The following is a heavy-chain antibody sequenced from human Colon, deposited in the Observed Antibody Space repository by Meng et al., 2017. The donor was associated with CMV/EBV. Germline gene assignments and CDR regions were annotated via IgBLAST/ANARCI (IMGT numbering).Heavy chain of an antibody. D-gene: IGHD3-10*01. CDR1: GFTFRSYG. Sequence: LSCAASGFTFRSYGMNWVRQVPGKWLEWVSGISGRGDDTYYADSVKGRFTISRDNSNNTLYLQMNSLRVEDTAVYYCAKEVTMVRGTYWGQGTLVTVSS. CDR2: ISGRGDDT. CDR3: AKEVTMVRGTY. J-gene: IGHJ4*02. V-gene: IGHV3-23*01.